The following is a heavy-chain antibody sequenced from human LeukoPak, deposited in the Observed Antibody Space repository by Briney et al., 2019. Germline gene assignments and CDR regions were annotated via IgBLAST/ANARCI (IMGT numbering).Heavy chain of an antibody. V-gene: IGHV3-23*01. J-gene: IGHJ6*02. D-gene: IGHD3-3*02. CDR2: ISGSGGST. CDR3: AKDSNPDGYYYYGMDV. Sequence: GGSLRLSCAASGFTFSNAWMNWVRQAPGKGLEWVSAISGSGGSTYYADSVKGRFTISRDNSKNTLYLQMNSLRAEDTAVYYCAKDSNPDGYYYYGMDVWGQGTTVTVSS. CDR1: GFTFSNAW.